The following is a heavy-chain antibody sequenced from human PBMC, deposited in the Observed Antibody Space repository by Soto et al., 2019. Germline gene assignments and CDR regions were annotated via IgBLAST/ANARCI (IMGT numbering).Heavy chain of an antibody. CDR2: IYYSGST. J-gene: IGHJ5*02. Sequence: TLSLTCTVSGGSISSGGYYLSWIRQHPGKGLEWIGYIYYSGSTYYNPSLKSRVTISVDTSKNQFSLKLSSVTAADTAVYYCAREAGVVAVPAAYNWFDPWGQGTLVTVSS. CDR1: GGSISSGGYY. D-gene: IGHD2-2*01. V-gene: IGHV4-31*03. CDR3: AREAGVVAVPAAYNWFDP.